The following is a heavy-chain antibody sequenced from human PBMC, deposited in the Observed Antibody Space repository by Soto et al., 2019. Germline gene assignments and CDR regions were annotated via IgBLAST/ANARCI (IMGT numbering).Heavy chain of an antibody. Sequence: EVQLLESGGDLVQPGGSLRLSCAASGFNVGAFAVNWVRQAPGKGLEWVSGISVSDAFIYYADSVRGRFSISRDASENILYLPMNRLRVDDTALYYCTRETVAGITGLDYWGPGTLVTVSS. CDR2: ISVSDAFI. CDR3: TRETVAGITGLDY. V-gene: IGHV3-23*01. CDR1: GFNVGAFA. J-gene: IGHJ4*02. D-gene: IGHD1-20*01.